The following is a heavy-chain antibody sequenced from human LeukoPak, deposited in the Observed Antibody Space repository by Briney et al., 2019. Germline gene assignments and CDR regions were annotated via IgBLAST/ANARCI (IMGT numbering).Heavy chain of an antibody. V-gene: IGHV3-33*08. CDR3: ARDLDY. CDR1: GFMFSNHG. CDR2: IWNDGNNR. J-gene: IGHJ4*02. Sequence: GRSQRLSCAVSGFMFSNHGMHWVRQAPGKGLEWVAIIWNDGNNRYYADSVKGRFTISRDNSKNTLSLQMNSLRAEDTAVYYCARDLDYWGQGTLVTVSS.